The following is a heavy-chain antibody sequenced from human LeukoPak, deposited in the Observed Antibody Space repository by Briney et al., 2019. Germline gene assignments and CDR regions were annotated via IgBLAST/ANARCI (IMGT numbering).Heavy chain of an antibody. CDR2: MNPNSGNT. J-gene: IGHJ6*03. CDR3: ARGMGIVGATAYYYMDV. V-gene: IGHV1-8*01. CDR1: GYTFTSYD. Sequence: GASVKVSCKASGYTFTSYDINWVRQATGQGLEWMGWMNPNSGNTGYAQKFQGRVTMTRNTSISTAYMELSSLRSEDTAVYYCARGMGIVGATAYYYMDVWGKGTTVTVSS. D-gene: IGHD1-26*01.